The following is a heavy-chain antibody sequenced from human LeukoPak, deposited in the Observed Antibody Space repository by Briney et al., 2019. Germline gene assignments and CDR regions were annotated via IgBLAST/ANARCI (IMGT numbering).Heavy chain of an antibody. D-gene: IGHD2-2*01. V-gene: IGHV1-18*01. CDR1: GYTFRSYA. CDR3: ARVECSSTTCYDDY. Sequence: APVTVSCKTSGYTFRSYAISWVRQAPGQGLERMGWINVYNGYTNYARNFQGRVTMTTDTSTSTAYMEVRSLRSDDTAVYYCARVECSSTTCYDDYWGQGTLVIVSS. CDR2: INVYNGYT. J-gene: IGHJ4*02.